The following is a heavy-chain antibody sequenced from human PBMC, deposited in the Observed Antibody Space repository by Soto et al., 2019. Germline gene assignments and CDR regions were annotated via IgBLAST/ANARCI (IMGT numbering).Heavy chain of an antibody. J-gene: IGHJ4*02. CDR2: ISYDGSNK. V-gene: IGHV3-30*18. D-gene: IGHD3-22*01. CDR3: AKDYYDSSGYFDY. CDR1: GFTFSSYG. Sequence: GGSLRLSCAASGFTFSSYGMHWVRQAPGKGLEWVAVISYDGSNKYYADSVKGRFTISRDNSKNTLYLQMNSLRAEDTAVYYCAKDYYDSSGYFDYWGQGTLVTVSS.